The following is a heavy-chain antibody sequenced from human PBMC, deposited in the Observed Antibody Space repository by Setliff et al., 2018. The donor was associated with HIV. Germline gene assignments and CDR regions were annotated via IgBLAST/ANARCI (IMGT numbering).Heavy chain of an antibody. J-gene: IGHJ6*02. CDR3: ARLGSGWSDSYYYAMDI. CDR2: ISPNFGHT. Sequence: ASVKVSCKASGYTFTTYGISWVRQAPGHGLEWMGWISPNFGHTKYAQKFLDRVTMTVDTATSRAYMELRSLRSDDTAVYFCARLGSGWSDSYYYAMDIWGQGTTVTVSS. CDR1: GYTFTTYG. V-gene: IGHV1-18*01. D-gene: IGHD6-19*01.